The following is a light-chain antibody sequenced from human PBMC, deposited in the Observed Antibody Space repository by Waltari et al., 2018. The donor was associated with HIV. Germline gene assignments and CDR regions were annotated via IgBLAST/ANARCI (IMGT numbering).Light chain of an antibody. CDR1: SSNIGAGYD. CDR3: QSYDSSLTTWV. V-gene: IGLV1-40*01. Sequence: QSVLTQPPSVSGAPGQRVTISCTGSSSNIGAGYDVHWYQQLPGTAPKLLIYGNSNRPAGVPDLFSGSESGTSASLAITGLQAADEADYYCQSYDSSLTTWVFGGGTKLTVL. CDR2: GNS. J-gene: IGLJ3*02.